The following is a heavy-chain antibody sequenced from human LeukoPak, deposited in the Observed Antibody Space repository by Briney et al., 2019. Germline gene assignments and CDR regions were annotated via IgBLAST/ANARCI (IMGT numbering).Heavy chain of an antibody. CDR3: ARTYCGGDCYFRGYYFDY. CDR2: IYYSGST. Sequence: SETLSLTCTVSGGPINNYYWTWIRQPPGKGLEWIGYIYYSGSTNYNPSLKSRVTISVDTSKNQFSLKLSSVTAADTAVYYCARTYCGGDCYFRGYYFDYWGQGTLVTVSS. J-gene: IGHJ4*02. CDR1: GGPINNYY. V-gene: IGHV4-59*01. D-gene: IGHD2-21*02.